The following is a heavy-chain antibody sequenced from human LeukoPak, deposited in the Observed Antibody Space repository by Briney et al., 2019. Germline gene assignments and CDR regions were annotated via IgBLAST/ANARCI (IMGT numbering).Heavy chain of an antibody. Sequence: GGSLRLSCAASGFTFSSYGMHWVRQAPGKGLEWVAFIRYDGSNKYYADSVKGRFTISRDNSKNTLYLQMNSLRAEDTAVYYCARDDYGDYYFDYWGQGTLVTVSS. CDR2: IRYDGSNK. CDR3: ARDDYGDYYFDY. V-gene: IGHV3-30*02. D-gene: IGHD4-17*01. CDR1: GFTFSSYG. J-gene: IGHJ4*02.